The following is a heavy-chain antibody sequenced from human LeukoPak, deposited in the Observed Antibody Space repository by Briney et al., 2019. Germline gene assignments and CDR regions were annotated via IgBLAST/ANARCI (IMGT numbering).Heavy chain of an antibody. J-gene: IGHJ4*02. V-gene: IGHV3-30*02. CDR1: GFTFSSYG. Sequence: GGSLRLSCAASGFTFSSYGMHWVRQAPGKGLEWVAFIRYDGSNKYYADSVKGRFTISRDNSKNTLYLQMNSLRAEDTAVYYCARADWDTAMIDYWGQGTLVTVSS. D-gene: IGHD5-18*01. CDR2: IRYDGSNK. CDR3: ARADWDTAMIDY.